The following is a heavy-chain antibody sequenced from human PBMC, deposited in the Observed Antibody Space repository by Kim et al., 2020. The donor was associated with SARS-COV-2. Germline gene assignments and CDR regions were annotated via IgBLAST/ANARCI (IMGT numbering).Heavy chain of an antibody. Sequence: ASVKVSCKVSGYTLTGLSMHWVRQAPGKGLEWMGGFDPEDGETIYAQKFQGRVTMTEDTSTDTAYMELSSLRSEDTAVYYCATGVAVAGRSSDYYYYYGMDVWGQGTMVTVSS. V-gene: IGHV1-24*01. CDR1: GYTLTGLS. CDR2: FDPEDGET. CDR3: ATGVAVAGRSSDYYYYYGMDV. J-gene: IGHJ6*02. D-gene: IGHD6-19*01.